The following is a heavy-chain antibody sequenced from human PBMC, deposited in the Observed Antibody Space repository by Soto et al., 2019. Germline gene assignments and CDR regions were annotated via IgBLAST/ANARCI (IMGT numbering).Heavy chain of an antibody. CDR1: GGTFSSYT. Sequence: ASVKVSCKASGGTFSSYTISWVRQAPGQGLEWMGRIIPILGIANYAQKFQGRVTITADKSTSTAYMELSSLRSEDTAVYYCAREKGCSGGSCYSGWFDPWGQGTLVTVSS. V-gene: IGHV1-69*04. J-gene: IGHJ5*02. D-gene: IGHD2-15*01. CDR3: AREKGCSGGSCYSGWFDP. CDR2: IIPILGIA.